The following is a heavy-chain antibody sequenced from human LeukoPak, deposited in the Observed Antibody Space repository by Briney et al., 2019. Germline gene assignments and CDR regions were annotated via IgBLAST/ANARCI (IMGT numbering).Heavy chain of an antibody. J-gene: IGHJ5*02. CDR3: ARERPQYGDYGIGWFDP. CDR2: IYTSGST. CDR1: GGSISSGGYY. D-gene: IGHD4-17*01. Sequence: PSETLSLTCTVSGGSISSGGYYWSRIRQPAGKGLEWIGRIYTSGSTNYNPSLKSRVTISVDTSKNQFSLKLSSVTAADTAVYYCARERPQYGDYGIGWFDPWGQGTLVTVSS. V-gene: IGHV4-61*02.